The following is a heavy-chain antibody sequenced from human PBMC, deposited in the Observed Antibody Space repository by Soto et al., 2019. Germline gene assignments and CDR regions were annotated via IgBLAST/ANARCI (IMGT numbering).Heavy chain of an antibody. V-gene: IGHV3-49*03. CDR1: GFTFGDYA. D-gene: IGHD1-26*01. CDR2: IRSKAYGGTT. Sequence: GGSLRLSCTASGFTFGDYAMSWFRQAPGKGLEWVGFIRSKAYGGTTEYAASVKGRFTISRDDSKSIAYLQMNSLKTEDTAVYYCTRASHGSYLDWFDPWGQGTLVTVSS. CDR3: TRASHGSYLDWFDP. J-gene: IGHJ5*02.